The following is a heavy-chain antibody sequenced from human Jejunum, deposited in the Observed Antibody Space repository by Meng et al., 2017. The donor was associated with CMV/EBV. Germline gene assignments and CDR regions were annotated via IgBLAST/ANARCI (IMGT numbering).Heavy chain of an antibody. D-gene: IGHD1-7*01. CDR2: ISRSGTTR. CDR3: ARGSNWNWNWFDP. CDR1: GFNLSDHE. Sequence: SGFNLSDHEMEWVRQAPGKGVEWVSYISRSGTTRKYADSVKRRFTISRDNAKNSLYLQMNSLRAEDTAVYYCARGSNWNWNWFDPWCQGTLVTVSS. J-gene: IGHJ5*02. V-gene: IGHV3-48*03.